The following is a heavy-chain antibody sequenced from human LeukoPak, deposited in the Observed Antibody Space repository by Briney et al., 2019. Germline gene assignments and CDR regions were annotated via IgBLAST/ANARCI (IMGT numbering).Heavy chain of an antibody. CDR1: GYSISSNYY. Sequence: SETLSLTCTVSGYSISSNYYWGWIRQPPGKGLEWIGNIYHSGTTYYNPSLKSRVTISVDTFKNQFSLRLRSVTAADTAVYYCARDPPRDSSGRRAFDIWGQGTMVTVSS. J-gene: IGHJ3*02. V-gene: IGHV4-38-2*02. D-gene: IGHD3-22*01. CDR3: ARDPPRDSSGRRAFDI. CDR2: IYHSGTT.